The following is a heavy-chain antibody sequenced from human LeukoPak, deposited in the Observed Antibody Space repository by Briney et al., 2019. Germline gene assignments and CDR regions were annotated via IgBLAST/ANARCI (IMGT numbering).Heavy chain of an antibody. Sequence: GGSLRLSCAASGFTFSSYWMSWVRQAPGKGLEWVSSISSSSSYIYYADSVKGRFTISRDNAKNSLYLQMNSLRAEDTAVYYCAREWSSRATFDYWGQGTLVTVSS. CDR3: AREWSSRATFDY. CDR1: GFTFSSYW. D-gene: IGHD3-10*01. V-gene: IGHV3-21*01. J-gene: IGHJ4*02. CDR2: ISSSSSYI.